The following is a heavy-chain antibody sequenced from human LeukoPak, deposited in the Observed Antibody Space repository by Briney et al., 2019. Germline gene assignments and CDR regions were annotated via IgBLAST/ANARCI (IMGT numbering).Heavy chain of an antibody. D-gene: IGHD6-13*01. V-gene: IGHV1-2*02. J-gene: IGHJ4*02. CDR1: GYTFTGYY. Sequence: VASVKVSCKASGYTFTGYYMHWVRQAPGQGLEWMGWINPNSGGTNYAQKFQGRVTMTRDTSISTAYMELSRLRSDDTAVYYCARKRGGIAAAGTDPAFDYWGQGTLVTVSS. CDR3: ARKRGGIAAAGTDPAFDY. CDR2: INPNSGGT.